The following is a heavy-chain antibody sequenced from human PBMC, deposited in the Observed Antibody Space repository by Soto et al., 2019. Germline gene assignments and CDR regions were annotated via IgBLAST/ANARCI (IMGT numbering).Heavy chain of an antibody. CDR1: GFTFSSYG. D-gene: IGHD6-6*01. Sequence: PGGSLRLSCAASGFTFSSYGMHWVRQAPGRGLEWVAVISHDGSNKYYADSVKGRFTISRDNSKNTLYLQVNSLRAEDTALYYCATAWSSSATEFDFWGQGAMVTVYS. J-gene: IGHJ4*02. V-gene: IGHV3-30*03. CDR2: ISHDGSNK. CDR3: ATAWSSSATEFDF.